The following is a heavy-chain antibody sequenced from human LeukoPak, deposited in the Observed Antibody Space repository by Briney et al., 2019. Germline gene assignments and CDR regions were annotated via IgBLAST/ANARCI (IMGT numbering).Heavy chain of an antibody. CDR1: GYTFTSYD. Sequence: ASVKVSCTASGYTFTSYDINLVRQATGHERVWMRWMNPNSGNTGYAQKFQGRVTMTRNTSISTAYMELSSLRSEDTAVYYCARGQGTTRPPSFDYWGQGTLVTVSS. V-gene: IGHV1-8*01. J-gene: IGHJ4*02. CDR3: ARGQGTTRPPSFDY. CDR2: MNPNSGNT. D-gene: IGHD4-17*01.